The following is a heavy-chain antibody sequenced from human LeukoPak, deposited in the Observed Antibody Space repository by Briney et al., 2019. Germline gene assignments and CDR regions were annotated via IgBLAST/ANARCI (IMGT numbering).Heavy chain of an antibody. Sequence: GGSLRLSCAASGFTFSNSWMTWVRQAPGKGLEWVSSISSSSSYIYYADSVKGRFTISRDDAKNSLYLQMNSLRAEDTAVYYCARALLAVAGHYYYYYMDVWGKGTTVTVSS. J-gene: IGHJ6*03. V-gene: IGHV3-21*01. CDR2: ISSSSSYI. D-gene: IGHD6-19*01. CDR1: GFTFSNSW. CDR3: ARALLAVAGHYYYYYMDV.